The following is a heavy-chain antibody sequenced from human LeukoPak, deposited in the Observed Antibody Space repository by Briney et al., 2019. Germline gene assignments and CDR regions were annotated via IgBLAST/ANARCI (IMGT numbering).Heavy chain of an antibody. D-gene: IGHD3-16*01. CDR1: GFTFSSYG. CDR2: ISYDGSNK. J-gene: IGHJ4*02. CDR3: ARVGARGSSDKEEPLGAPLGH. V-gene: IGHV3-30*03. Sequence: PGRSLRLSCAASGFTFSSYGMHWVRQAPGKGLEWVAVISYDGSNKYYADSVKGRFTISRDNSKNTLYLQMNSLRAEDTAVYYCARVGARGSSDKEEPLGAPLGHWGQGTLVTVSS.